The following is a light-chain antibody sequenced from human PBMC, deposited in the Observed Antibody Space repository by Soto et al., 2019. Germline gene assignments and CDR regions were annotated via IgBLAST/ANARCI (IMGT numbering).Light chain of an antibody. CDR2: DVS. V-gene: IGLV2-14*03. CDR3: SSFTTSTSYV. CDR1: SSDVGAYDY. J-gene: IGLJ1*01. Sequence: QSALTQPFAVSGSPGQSITISCTGTSSDVGAYDYVSWYQQHPGEVPKLMIFDVSDRPSGVSNRFSGSKSGNTASLTISGLQAEDEADYYCSSFTTSTSYVFGTGTKVTVL.